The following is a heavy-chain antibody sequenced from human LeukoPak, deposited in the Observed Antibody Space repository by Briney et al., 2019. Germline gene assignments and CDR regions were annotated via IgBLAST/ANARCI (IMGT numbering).Heavy chain of an antibody. Sequence: GGSLRLSCAASGFTFSSYAMSWVRQAPGKGLEWVSAISGSGGSTYYADSVKGRFTISRDNSKNTLYLQMNSLRAEDTAVYYCAKEGIYDFWSGYIPEDYWGQGTLVTVSS. D-gene: IGHD3-3*01. J-gene: IGHJ4*02. CDR1: GFTFSSYA. V-gene: IGHV3-23*01. CDR3: AKEGIYDFWSGYIPEDY. CDR2: ISGSGGST.